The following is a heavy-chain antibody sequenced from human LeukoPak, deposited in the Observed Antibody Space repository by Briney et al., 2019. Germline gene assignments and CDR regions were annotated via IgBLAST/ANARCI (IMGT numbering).Heavy chain of an antibody. CDR2: MEFDGSKI. CDR3: ATNPGSDPLDY. Sequence: PGGALRLSCAASESTFSKYGMHWVRQAPGKGLEWVAFMEFDGSKIYYADTVKGRFTISRDNSKITLYLEMNSLRIDDTAVYYCATNPGSDPLDYWGQGIMVTVSS. V-gene: IGHV3-30*02. J-gene: IGHJ4*02. CDR1: ESTFSKYG. D-gene: IGHD3-10*01.